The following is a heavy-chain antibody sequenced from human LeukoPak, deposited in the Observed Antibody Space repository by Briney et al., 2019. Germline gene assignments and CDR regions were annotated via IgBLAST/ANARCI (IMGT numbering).Heavy chain of an antibody. J-gene: IGHJ5*02. CDR1: GFSFSKSW. Sequence: GGSLRLSCVASGFSFSKSWMHWVRQGPGKGLVWISRINSDGGGAIYADSVKGRFTVSRDNAKNTLYLQMNSLRAEDTAVYYCARDVPHNWFDTWGQGTLVTVSS. V-gene: IGHV3-74*01. CDR2: INSDGGGA. CDR3: ARDVPHNWFDT.